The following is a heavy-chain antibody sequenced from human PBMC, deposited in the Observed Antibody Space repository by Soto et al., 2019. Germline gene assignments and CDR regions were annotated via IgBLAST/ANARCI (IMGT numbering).Heavy chain of an antibody. CDR2: ISERGTST. D-gene: IGHD4-17*01. CDR3: AKDRDGTTAFDY. CDR1: GFTLSNYA. V-gene: IGHV3-23*01. J-gene: IGHJ4*02. Sequence: QPSETLRLSCVGSGFTLSNYAMSWVRQAPGKGLEWVSAISERGTSTYYADSVKGRFTISRDKSKNTLYLQMNSLRAQDTAVYYCAKDRDGTTAFDYWGQGTVVTVSS.